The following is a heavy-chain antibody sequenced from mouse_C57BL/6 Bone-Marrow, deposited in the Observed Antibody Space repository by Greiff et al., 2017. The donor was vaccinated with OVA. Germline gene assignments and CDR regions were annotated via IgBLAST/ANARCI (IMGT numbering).Heavy chain of an antibody. CDR2: IYPRSGNT. CDR1: GYTFTSYG. V-gene: IGHV1-81*01. J-gene: IGHJ3*01. Sequence: VQGVESGAELARPGASVKLSCKASGYTFTSYGISWVKQRTGQGLEWIGEIYPRSGNTYYNEKFKGKATLTADKSSSTAYMELRSLTSEDSAVYFCARGGGAYWGQGTLVTVSA. CDR3: ARGGGAY.